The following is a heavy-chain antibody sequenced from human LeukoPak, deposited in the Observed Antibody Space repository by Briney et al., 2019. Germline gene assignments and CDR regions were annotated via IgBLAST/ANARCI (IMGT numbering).Heavy chain of an antibody. CDR2: INPNSGGT. V-gene: IGHV1-2*02. CDR3: ARTAPYSSGWYLVDY. CDR1: GYTFTGYY. Sequence: ASVKVSFKASGYTFTGYYMHWVRQAPGQGLEWMGWINPNSGGTNYAQKFQGRVTMTRDTSISTAYMELSRLRSDDTAVYYCARTAPYSSGWYLVDYWGQGTLVTVSS. D-gene: IGHD6-19*01. J-gene: IGHJ4*02.